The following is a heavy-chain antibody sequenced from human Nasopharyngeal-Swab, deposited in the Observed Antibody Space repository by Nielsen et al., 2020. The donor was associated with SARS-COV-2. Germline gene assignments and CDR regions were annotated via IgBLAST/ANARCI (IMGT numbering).Heavy chain of an antibody. Sequence: GESLKISCKGSGYSFTSYWIGWVRQMPGKGLEWMGIIYPGDSDTRYSPSFQGQVTISADKSISTAYLQWGSLKASDTAMYYCARHGLYCSSTSCYFDYWGQGTLVTVSS. J-gene: IGHJ4*02. CDR3: ARHGLYCSSTSCYFDY. V-gene: IGHV5-51*01. D-gene: IGHD2-2*01. CDR2: IYPGDSDT. CDR1: GYSFTSYW.